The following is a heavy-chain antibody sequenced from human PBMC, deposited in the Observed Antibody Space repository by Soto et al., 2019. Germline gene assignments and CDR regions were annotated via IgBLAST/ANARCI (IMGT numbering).Heavy chain of an antibody. D-gene: IGHD6-6*01. CDR1: GFTFSSYA. V-gene: IGHV3-23*01. CDR3: AKDGDSSSQIFIYYYYYMDV. Sequence: GGSLRLSCAASGFTFSSYAMSWVRQAPGKGLEWVSAISGSGGSTYYADSVKGRFTISRDNSKNTLYLQMNSMRAEDKAVYYCAKDGDSSSQIFIYYYYYMDVWGKGTTVTVSS. J-gene: IGHJ6*03. CDR2: ISGSGGST.